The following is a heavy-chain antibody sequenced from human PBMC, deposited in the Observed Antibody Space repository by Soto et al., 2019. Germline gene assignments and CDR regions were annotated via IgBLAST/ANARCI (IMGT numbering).Heavy chain of an antibody. CDR2: ISAYNGNT. V-gene: IGHV1-18*01. J-gene: IGHJ6*02. Sequence: QVQLVQSGAEVKKPGASVKVSCKASGYTFTTYGISWVRQAPGQGLEWMGWISAYNGNTNYAQKIQGRVTMTTDTSKSTAYMELRSLRSDDTAVYYCARQQWLYYYYGRDVWGQGTTVTVSS. CDR3: ARQQWLYYYYGRDV. D-gene: IGHD6-19*01. CDR1: GYTFTTYG.